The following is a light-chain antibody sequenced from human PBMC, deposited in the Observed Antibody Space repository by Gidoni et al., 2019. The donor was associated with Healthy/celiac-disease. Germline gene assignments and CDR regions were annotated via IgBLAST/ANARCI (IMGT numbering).Light chain of an antibody. Sequence: EIVLTQSPCTLSLSPGERATLSCRASQRVSSSYLAWYQQKPGQAPRLLIYGAASRATGIPDRFSGSGSGTDFTLTISRLEPEDFAVYYCQQYGSSLYTFGQGTKLEIK. CDR2: GAA. V-gene: IGKV3-20*01. CDR1: QRVSSSY. CDR3: QQYGSSLYT. J-gene: IGKJ2*01.